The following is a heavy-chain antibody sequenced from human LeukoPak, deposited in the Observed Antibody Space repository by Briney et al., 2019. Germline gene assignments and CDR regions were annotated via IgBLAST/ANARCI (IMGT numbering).Heavy chain of an antibody. CDR1: GFTFSSYT. CDR2: IVTISTTI. Sequence: GGSLRLSCAASGFTFSSYTMNWVRQPPGKGLEWVSNIVTISTTIYYADSVKGRFTISRNNAKNSLYLQMNSLRADDTAVYYCARFAAGGSYYYYMDVWGKGTTVTVSS. J-gene: IGHJ6*03. V-gene: IGHV3-48*01. D-gene: IGHD6-25*01. CDR3: ARFAAGGSYYYYMDV.